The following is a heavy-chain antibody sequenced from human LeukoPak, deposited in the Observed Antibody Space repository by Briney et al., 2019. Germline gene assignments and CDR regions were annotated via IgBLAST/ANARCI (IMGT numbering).Heavy chain of an antibody. Sequence: AASVEVSCKASGGTFSSYAISWVRQAPGQGLEWMGRIIPIFGTANYAQKFQGRVTITTDESTSTAYMELSSLRSEDTAVYYCARDHPGSGGSCYDYWGQGTLVTVSS. V-gene: IGHV1-69*05. J-gene: IGHJ4*02. D-gene: IGHD2-15*01. CDR3: ARDHPGSGGSCYDY. CDR1: GGTFSSYA. CDR2: IIPIFGTA.